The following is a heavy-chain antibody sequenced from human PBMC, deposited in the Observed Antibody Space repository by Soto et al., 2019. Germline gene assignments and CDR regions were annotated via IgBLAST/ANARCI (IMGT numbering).Heavy chain of an antibody. D-gene: IGHD6-6*01. CDR2: IIPIFGTA. V-gene: IGHV1-69*01. CDR1: GGTFSSYA. Sequence: VKVSCKASGGTFSSYAISWVRQAPGQGLEWMGGIIPIFGTANYAQKFQGRVTITADESTSTAYMELSSLRSEDTAVYYCARLTAPYSSSSFRFDPWGQGTLVTVSS. J-gene: IGHJ5*02. CDR3: ARLTAPYSSSSFRFDP.